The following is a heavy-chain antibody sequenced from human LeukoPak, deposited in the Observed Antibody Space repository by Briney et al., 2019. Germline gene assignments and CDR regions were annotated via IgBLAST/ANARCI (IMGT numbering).Heavy chain of an antibody. V-gene: IGHV3-21*01. D-gene: IGHD2-2*01. CDR1: GFTFSSYT. Sequence: PGGSLRLSCVVSGFTFSSYTMNWVRQAPGRGLEWVSSISSSGSYMFYADSVKGRFTISRDNAKNSLYLQMNNLRAEDTAVYYCAREWGPAAMAHTLNWGQGTLVTVSS. J-gene: IGHJ4*02. CDR3: AREWGPAAMAHTLN. CDR2: ISSSGSYM.